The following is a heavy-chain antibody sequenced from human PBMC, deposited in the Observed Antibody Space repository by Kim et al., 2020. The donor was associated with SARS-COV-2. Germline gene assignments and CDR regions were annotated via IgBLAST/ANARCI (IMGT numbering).Heavy chain of an antibody. CDR3: ARMDRTWGFDY. CDR2: IYSGGST. Sequence: GGSLRLSCAASGFTVSSNYMSWVRQAPGKGLEWVSVIYSGGSTYYADSVKGRFTISRDNSKNTLYLQMNSLRAEDTAVYYCARMDRTWGFDYWGQGTLVTVSS. V-gene: IGHV3-53*01. J-gene: IGHJ4*02. D-gene: IGHD7-27*01. CDR1: GFTVSSNY.